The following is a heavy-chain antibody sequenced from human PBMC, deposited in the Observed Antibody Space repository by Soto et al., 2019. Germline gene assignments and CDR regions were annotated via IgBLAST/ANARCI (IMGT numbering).Heavy chain of an antibody. CDR2: INHSGST. D-gene: IGHD3-10*01. CDR1: GGSFSGYY. Sequence: KPSETLSLTCAVYGGSFSGYYWSWIRQPPGKGLEWIGEINHSGSTNYNPSLKSRVTISVDTSKNQFSLKLSSVTAADTAVYYCARAPWFGELSFDYWGQGTLVTVSS. V-gene: IGHV4-34*01. J-gene: IGHJ4*02. CDR3: ARAPWFGELSFDY.